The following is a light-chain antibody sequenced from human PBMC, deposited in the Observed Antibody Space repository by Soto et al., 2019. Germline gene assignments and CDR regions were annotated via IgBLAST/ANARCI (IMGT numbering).Light chain of an antibody. CDR2: EVN. V-gene: IGLV2-14*01. CDR1: SSDIGGYNY. Sequence: QSVLTQPASVSGSPGQSITISCAGTSSDIGGYNYVSWYQQHPGKAPKVMIYEVNNRPSGVSNRFSGSKSGNTASLTIAGLQTEDEADYYCLSYTRNTTLLFGGGTKLTVL. J-gene: IGLJ2*01. CDR3: LSYTRNTTLL.